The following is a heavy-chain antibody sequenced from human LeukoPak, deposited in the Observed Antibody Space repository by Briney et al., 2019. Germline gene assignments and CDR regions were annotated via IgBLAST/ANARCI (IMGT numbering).Heavy chain of an antibody. Sequence: ASVKVSCKVSGYTLTELSMHWVRQAPGKGLEWMGGFDPEDGETIYAQKFQGRVTMTEDTSTDTAYMELSSLRSEDTAVYYCATAPPRTMIVVAHDAYYYYGMDVWGQGTTVTVSS. V-gene: IGHV1-24*01. J-gene: IGHJ6*02. CDR1: GYTLTELS. CDR2: FDPEDGET. CDR3: ATAPPRTMIVVAHDAYYYYGMDV. D-gene: IGHD3-22*01.